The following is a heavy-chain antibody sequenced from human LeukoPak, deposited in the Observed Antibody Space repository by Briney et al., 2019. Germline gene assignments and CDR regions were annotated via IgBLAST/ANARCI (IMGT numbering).Heavy chain of an antibody. CDR2: IHYSGST. D-gene: IGHD4-17*01. J-gene: IGHJ4*02. Sequence: SETLSLTCTVSGGSISSSSYYWGWIRQPPGKGLEWIGSIHYSGSTNYNPSLKSRVTISVDTSKNQFSLKLSSVTAADTAVYYCARDDGFDYWGQGTLVTVSS. V-gene: IGHV4-39*07. CDR1: GGSISSSSYY. CDR3: ARDDGFDY.